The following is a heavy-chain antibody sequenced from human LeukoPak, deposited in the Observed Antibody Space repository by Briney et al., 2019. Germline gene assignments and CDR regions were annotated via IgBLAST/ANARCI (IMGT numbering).Heavy chain of an antibody. CDR3: ARNLNDYGDRIWDY. J-gene: IGHJ4*02. D-gene: IGHD4-17*01. CDR1: GFTVSSNY. Sequence: PGGSLRLSCAASGFTVSSNYMSWVRQAPGKGLEWVSVIYSGGSTYYADSVKGRFTISRDNSKNTLYLQMNSLRAEDTAVYYCARNLNDYGDRIWDYWGQGTLVTVSS. CDR2: IYSGGST. V-gene: IGHV3-53*01.